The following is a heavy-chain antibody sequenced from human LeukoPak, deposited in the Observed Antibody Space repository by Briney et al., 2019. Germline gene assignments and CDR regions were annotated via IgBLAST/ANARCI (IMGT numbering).Heavy chain of an antibody. CDR3: ARGRYSSSSDLKNKKSYYYYMDV. CDR1: GFTFSSYA. V-gene: IGHV3-7*01. D-gene: IGHD6-6*01. J-gene: IGHJ6*03. CDR2: IKQDGSEK. Sequence: PGGSLRLSCAASGFTFSSYAMSWVRQAPGNGLEWVANIKQDGSEKDYVVSVKGRFTISRDNAKNSLYLQMNSLRAEDTAVYYCARGRYSSSSDLKNKKSYYYYMDVWGKGTTVTVSS.